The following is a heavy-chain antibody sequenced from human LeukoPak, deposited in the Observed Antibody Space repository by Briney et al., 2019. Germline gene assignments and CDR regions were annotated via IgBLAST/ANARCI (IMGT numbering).Heavy chain of an antibody. Sequence: GESLKISCQVSGYSFTNYWIGWVRQMPGKGLEWMGIIYPDDSDTRYSPSFEGQVTISADKSISTAYLHWSSLKASDTAIYYCARRRGYSSGWATSGPYYFDYWGQGTLVTVSS. V-gene: IGHV5-51*01. CDR2: IYPDDSDT. D-gene: IGHD6-19*01. CDR1: GYSFTNYW. CDR3: ARRRGYSSGWATSGPYYFDY. J-gene: IGHJ4*02.